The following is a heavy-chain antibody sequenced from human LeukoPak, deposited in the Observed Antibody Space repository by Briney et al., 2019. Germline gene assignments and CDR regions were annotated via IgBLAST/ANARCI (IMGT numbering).Heavy chain of an antibody. CDR1: GFTFSSYW. CDR2: IKEGGSEK. J-gene: IGHJ4*02. CDR3: VIDKLVGPSRLDH. D-gene: IGHD1-26*01. Sequence: GGSLRLSCAASGFTFSSYWMSWVRQAPGKGLEWVANIKEGGSEKRDVDSVKGRFTISRDNAKNSLYLQMNSLRVEDTAVYYCVIDKLVGPSRLDHWGQGTLVTVSS. V-gene: IGHV3-7*01.